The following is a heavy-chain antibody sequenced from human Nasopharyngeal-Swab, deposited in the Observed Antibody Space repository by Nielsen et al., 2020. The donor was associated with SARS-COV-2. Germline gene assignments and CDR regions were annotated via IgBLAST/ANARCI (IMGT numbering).Heavy chain of an antibody. D-gene: IGHD5-18*01. J-gene: IGHJ4*02. Sequence: WIRQPPGKGLEWIGEINHSGSTNYNPSLKSRVTISVDTSKNQFSLKLSSVTAADTAVYYCARVSSYGYFDYWGQGTLVTVSS. V-gene: IGHV4-34*01. CDR2: INHSGST. CDR3: ARVSSYGYFDY.